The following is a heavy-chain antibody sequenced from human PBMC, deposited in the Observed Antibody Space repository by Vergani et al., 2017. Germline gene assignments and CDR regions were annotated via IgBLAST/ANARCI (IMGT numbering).Heavy chain of an antibody. Sequence: QVQLQESGPGLVKPSQTLSLPCTVSCGSISSGSYYWSWIRHPAGKGLELIGRIYTSGSTNYNPSLKSRVTMSVDTSKNQFSLKLSSVTAADTAVYYCARDRMRSHIYYMDVWGKGTTVTVSS. CDR2: IYTSGST. V-gene: IGHV4-61*02. J-gene: IGHJ6*03. CDR1: CGSISSGSYY. CDR3: ARDRMRSHIYYMDV. D-gene: IGHD1-26*01.